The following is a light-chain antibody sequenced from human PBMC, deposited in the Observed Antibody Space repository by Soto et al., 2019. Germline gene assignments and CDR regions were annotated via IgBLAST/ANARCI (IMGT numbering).Light chain of an antibody. V-gene: IGKV3-15*01. CDR1: QSVSSK. CDR3: QRYNNWPPT. Sequence: EIVMTQSPATLSVSPGERATLFCRASQSVSSKLAWYQQKPGQAPRLLIYGASTRATGIPARFSGSGSGTKFTLTISSLQSEDFAVYYCQRYNNWPPTFGQGTKVEIK. J-gene: IGKJ1*01. CDR2: GAS.